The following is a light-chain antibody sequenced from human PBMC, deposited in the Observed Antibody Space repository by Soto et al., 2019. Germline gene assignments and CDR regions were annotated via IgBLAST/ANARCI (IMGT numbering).Light chain of an antibody. J-gene: IGKJ2*01. V-gene: IGKV3-20*01. CDR2: GAS. CDR3: QQYGGSPPYT. Sequence: EIVLTQSPGTLSLSPGERATLSCRASHSVSSSYLAWYQQKPGQGPRLLIYGASSRAPGIPDRFSGSGSGTDFTLTISRLEPEDFAVYYCQQYGGSPPYTFGQGTKLEIK. CDR1: HSVSSSY.